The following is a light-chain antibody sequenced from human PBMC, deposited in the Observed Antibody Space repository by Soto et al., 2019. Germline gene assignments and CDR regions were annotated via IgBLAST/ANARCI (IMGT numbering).Light chain of an antibody. CDR3: QTWGTVV. V-gene: IGLV4-69*01. CDR2: LNNDGSH. J-gene: IGLJ2*01. Sequence: QPVLTQSPSASASLGASVKLTCTLSSGHSSYAIAWHQQQPEKGPRYLMKLNNDGSHSKGDGIPDRFSGSSSGAQRYLTISSLQSEDEADYYCQTWGTVVFGGGTQLTVL. CDR1: SGHSSYA.